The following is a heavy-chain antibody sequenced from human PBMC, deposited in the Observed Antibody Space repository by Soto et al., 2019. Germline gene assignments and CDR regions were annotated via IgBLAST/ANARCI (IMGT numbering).Heavy chain of an antibody. CDR3: ASGVGMDV. V-gene: IGHV4-34*01. CDR1: GGSFSGYY. J-gene: IGHJ6*02. CDR2: INHSGST. Sequence: QVQLQQWGAGLLKPSETLSLTCAVYGGSFSGYYWSWIRQPPGKGLEWIGEINHSGSTNYNPSLKSRVPISVDTSKNQSSLKLSSVTAADTAVYYCASGVGMDVWGQGTTVTVSS.